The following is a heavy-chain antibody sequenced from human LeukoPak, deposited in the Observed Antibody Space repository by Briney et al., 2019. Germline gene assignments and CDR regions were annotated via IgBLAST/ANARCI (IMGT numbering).Heavy chain of an antibody. CDR1: GGSISSSSYY. V-gene: IGHV4-39*01. D-gene: IGHD6-6*01. CDR3: ARQLISSSSGFDY. Sequence: ETLSLTCTVSGGSISSSSYYWGWIRQPPGKGLGWIWSIFYIVSTFYNPSLKCRVTISVDTSKSQCSLKLSSVTAADTAVYHCARQLISSSSGFDYWGQGTLVTVSS. J-gene: IGHJ4*02. CDR2: IFYIVST.